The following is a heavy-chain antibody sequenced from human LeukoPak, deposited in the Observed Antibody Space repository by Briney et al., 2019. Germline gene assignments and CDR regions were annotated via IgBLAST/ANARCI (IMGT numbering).Heavy chain of an antibody. D-gene: IGHD5-12*01. V-gene: IGHV4-59*08. CDR1: GGSISRYY. CDR2: IYYSGST. CDR3: ARHGSDSGTFDY. Sequence: SETLSLTCTVSGGSISRYYWRWIRQPPGKGLEWIGYIYYSGSTNYNPSLKSRVTISVDTSKNQFSLKLRSVTAADTAVYYCARHGSDSGTFDYWGQGTLVTVSS. J-gene: IGHJ4*02.